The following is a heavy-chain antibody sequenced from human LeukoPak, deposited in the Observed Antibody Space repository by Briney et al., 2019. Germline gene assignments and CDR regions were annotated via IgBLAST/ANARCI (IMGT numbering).Heavy chain of an antibody. Sequence: SETLSLTCSVSGGSISSYYWSWIRQPPGKGLEWIGYIYYSGSTNYNPSLKSRVTISKDMSKNQFSLKLSSVTAADTAVYYCARVNGYNLFFGWFDPWGQGTLVTVSS. J-gene: IGHJ5*02. CDR1: GGSISSYY. D-gene: IGHD5-12*01. CDR3: ARVNGYNLFFGWFDP. V-gene: IGHV4-59*01. CDR2: IYYSGST.